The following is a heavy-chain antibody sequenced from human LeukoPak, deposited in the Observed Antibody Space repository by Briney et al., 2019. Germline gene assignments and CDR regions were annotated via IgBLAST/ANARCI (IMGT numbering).Heavy chain of an antibody. CDR3: ARLYYDILTGYSVDAFDI. J-gene: IGHJ3*02. Sequence: GASVKVSCKASGYTFTSYDINWARQATGQGLEWMGWMNPNSGNTGYAQKFQGRVTTTRNTSISTAYMELSSLRSEDTAVYYCARLYYDILTGYSVDAFDIWGQGTMVTVSS. CDR1: GYTFTSYD. D-gene: IGHD3-9*01. V-gene: IGHV1-8*01. CDR2: MNPNSGNT.